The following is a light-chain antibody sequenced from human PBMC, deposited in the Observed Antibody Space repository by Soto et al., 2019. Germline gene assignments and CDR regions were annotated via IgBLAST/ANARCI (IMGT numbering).Light chain of an antibody. CDR3: QQYNNWPPIT. Sequence: EIMMTQSPATLSVSPGERATLSCRASQSVSNNVAWYQQKPGQDPRLLIYYASTRATGIPARFSGSGSGTEFTLTISSLQSEDFALYYWQQYNNWPPITFGQGTRLEIK. V-gene: IGKV3-15*01. J-gene: IGKJ5*01. CDR2: YAS. CDR1: QSVSNN.